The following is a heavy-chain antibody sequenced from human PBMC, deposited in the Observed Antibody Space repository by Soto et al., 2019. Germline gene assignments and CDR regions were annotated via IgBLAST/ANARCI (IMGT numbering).Heavy chain of an antibody. D-gene: IGHD3-10*01. V-gene: IGHV1-46*01. Sequence: QVQLVQSGTEVKKPGASVKVSCKASGYTFTTHYMHWVRQAPGQGLEWMGIINPSGGRTTYALKVQGRVTMTSDTSTNTVQVKLTSLRSEDTAIYFLARAGENYGSGTFSPPLRYYFNSWGQGTLVTVSS. CDR3: ARAGENYGSGTFSPPLRYYFNS. CDR2: INPSGGRT. CDR1: GYTFTTHY. J-gene: IGHJ4*02.